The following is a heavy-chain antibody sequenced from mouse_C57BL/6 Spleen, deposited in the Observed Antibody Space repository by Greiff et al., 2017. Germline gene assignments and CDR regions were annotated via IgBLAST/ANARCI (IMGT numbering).Heavy chain of an antibody. D-gene: IGHD2-1*01. CDR1: GYTFTSYW. CDR2: IYPGSGST. Sequence: QVQLQQPGAELVKPGASVKMSCKASGYTFTSYWITWVKQRPGQGLEWIGDIYPGSGSTNYNEKFKSKATLTVDTSSSTAYMQLSSRTSDDSAVYYYARGVTYYFDYWGQGTTLTVSS. V-gene: IGHV1-55*01. J-gene: IGHJ2*01. CDR3: ARGVTYYFDY.